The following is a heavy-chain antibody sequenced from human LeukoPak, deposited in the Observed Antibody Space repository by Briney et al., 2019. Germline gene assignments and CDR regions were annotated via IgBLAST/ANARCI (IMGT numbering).Heavy chain of an antibody. CDR3: AKDPPYSYSFDY. CDR2: ISYDGSNK. D-gene: IGHD2-21*01. Sequence: PGGSLRLSCAASGFTFSSYGMHWVRQAPGKGLEWVAVISYDGSNKYYADSVKGRFTISRDNSKNTLYLQMNSLRAEDTAVYYCAKDPPYSYSFDYWGQGTLVTVSS. J-gene: IGHJ4*02. CDR1: GFTFSSYG. V-gene: IGHV3-30*18.